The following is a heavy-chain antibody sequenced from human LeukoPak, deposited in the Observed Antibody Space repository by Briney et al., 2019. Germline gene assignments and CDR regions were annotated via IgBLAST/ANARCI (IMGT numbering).Heavy chain of an antibody. CDR2: IIPILGIA. J-gene: IGHJ3*02. CDR3: ARDRDELRYFDWPHAFDI. V-gene: IGHV1-69*04. CDR1: GYTFTSYG. Sequence: SVKVSCKASGYTFTSYGISWVRQAPGQGLEWMGRIIPILGIANYAQKFQGRVTITADKSTSTAYMELSSLRSEDTAVYYCARDRDELRYFDWPHAFDIWGQGTMVTVSS. D-gene: IGHD3-9*01.